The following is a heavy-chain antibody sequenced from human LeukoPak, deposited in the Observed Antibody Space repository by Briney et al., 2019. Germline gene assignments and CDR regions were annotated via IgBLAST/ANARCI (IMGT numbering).Heavy chain of an antibody. CDR2: IIPILGIA. V-gene: IGHV1-69*02. J-gene: IGHJ5*02. CDR1: GGTFSSHT. D-gene: IGHD1-1*01. Sequence: SVKVSCKASGGTFSSHTIRWVRQAPGQGLEWMGRIIPILGIANYAQKFQGRVTITADKSTSTAYMELSSLRSEDTAVYYCAGGIYMQTGTTYNWFDPWGQGTLVTVSS. CDR3: AGGIYMQTGTTYNWFDP.